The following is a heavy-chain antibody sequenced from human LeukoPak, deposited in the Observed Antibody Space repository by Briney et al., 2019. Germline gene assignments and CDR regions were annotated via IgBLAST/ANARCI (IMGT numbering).Heavy chain of an antibody. CDR2: IYSGGNT. CDR3: AKDTPYYDFWSGYPIDY. CDR1: GFTVSSNY. J-gene: IGHJ4*02. V-gene: IGHV3-53*01. Sequence: GGSLRLSCAASGFTVSSNYMSWVRQAPGKGLEWVSVIYSGGNTYYADSVKGRFTISRDNSKNTLYLQMNSLRAEDTAVYYCAKDTPYYDFWSGYPIDYWGQGTLVTVSS. D-gene: IGHD3-3*01.